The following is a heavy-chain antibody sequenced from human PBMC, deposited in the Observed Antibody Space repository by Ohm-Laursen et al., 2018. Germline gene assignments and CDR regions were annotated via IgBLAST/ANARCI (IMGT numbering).Heavy chain of an antibody. Sequence: SLRLSCSASGFTFSNYAMNWVRQAPGKGLEWVSGISGSGSRTYYADSVKGRFTISRDNSKNTVHLQMNSLRAEDTAVYYCAKVYYCSGGSCCSWELTNGFDIWGQGTMVTVSS. D-gene: IGHD2-15*01. J-gene: IGHJ3*02. V-gene: IGHV3-23*01. CDR2: ISGSGSRT. CDR3: AKVYYCSGGSCCSWELTNGFDI. CDR1: GFTFSNYA.